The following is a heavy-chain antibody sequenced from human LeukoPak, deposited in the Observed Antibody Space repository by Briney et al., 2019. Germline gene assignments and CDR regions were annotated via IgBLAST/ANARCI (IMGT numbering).Heavy chain of an antibody. CDR3: AKAKRLRYFDRTKYYFDY. D-gene: IGHD3-9*01. Sequence: GGSLRLSCAASGFTFSSYGMHWVRQAPGKGLEWVAFIRYDGSNKYYADSVKGRFTISRDNSKNTVHLQMNSLRAEDTAVYYCAKAKRLRYFDRTKYYFDYWGQGTLVSVSS. CDR1: GFTFSSYG. CDR2: IRYDGSNK. V-gene: IGHV3-30*02. J-gene: IGHJ4*02.